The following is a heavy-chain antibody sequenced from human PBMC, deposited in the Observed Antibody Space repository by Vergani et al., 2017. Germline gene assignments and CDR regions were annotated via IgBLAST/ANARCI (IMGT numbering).Heavy chain of an antibody. V-gene: IGHV3-43*01. CDR1: GFTFDDYT. CDR2: ISWDGGST. Sequence: EVQLVESGGVVVQPGGSLRLSCAASGFTFDDYTMHWVRQAPGKGLEWVSLISWDGGSTYYADSVKGRFTISRDNSKNSLYLQMNSLRTEDTALYYCAKDIGVTTYYGMDFWGQGTTVTVSS. CDR3: AKDIGVTTYYGMDF. J-gene: IGHJ6*02. D-gene: IGHD4-17*01.